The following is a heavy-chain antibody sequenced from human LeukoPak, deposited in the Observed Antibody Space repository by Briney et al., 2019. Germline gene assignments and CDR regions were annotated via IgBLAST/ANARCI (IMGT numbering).Heavy chain of an antibody. CDR1: GGSFSGYY. D-gene: IGHD3-10*01. CDR2: INRSGST. V-gene: IGHV4-34*01. J-gene: IGHJ3*02. Sequence: SETLSLTCAVYGGSFSGYYWSWIRQPPGKGLEWIGEINRSGSTNYNPSLKSRVTISVDTSKNQFSLKLSSVTAADTAVYYCARSPVRVRLHAFDIWGQGTMVTVSS. CDR3: ARSPVRVRLHAFDI.